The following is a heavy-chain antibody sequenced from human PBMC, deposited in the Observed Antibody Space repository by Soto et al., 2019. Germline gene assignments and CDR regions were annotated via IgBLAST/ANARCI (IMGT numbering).Heavy chain of an antibody. CDR1: GFTFNIYA. Sequence: QVRLVESGGGVVQPGRSLRLSCAASGFTFNIYAMHWVRQAPGKGLEWVAVISHDGTSRYYADSVKGRVTISRYNSKSMVFVQMNSLGVEDTAVYYCVRSSGVPTPDFAYWGQGTLVTVSS. CDR2: ISHDGTSR. V-gene: IGHV3-30-3*01. J-gene: IGHJ4*02. CDR3: VRSSGVPTPDFAY. D-gene: IGHD3-10*01.